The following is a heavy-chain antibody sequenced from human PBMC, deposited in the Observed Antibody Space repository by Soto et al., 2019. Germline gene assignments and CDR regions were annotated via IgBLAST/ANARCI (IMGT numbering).Heavy chain of an antibody. CDR3: ASLPYYYGSGSYTRFDP. Sequence: PSETLSLTCTVSGGSISSGDYYWSWIRQPPGKGLEWIGYIYYSGSTYYNPSLKSRVTISVDTSKNQFSLKLSSVTAADTAVYYCASLPYYYGSGSYTRFDPWGQGTLVTVSS. V-gene: IGHV4-30-4*01. CDR1: GGSISSGDYY. J-gene: IGHJ5*02. D-gene: IGHD3-10*01. CDR2: IYYSGST.